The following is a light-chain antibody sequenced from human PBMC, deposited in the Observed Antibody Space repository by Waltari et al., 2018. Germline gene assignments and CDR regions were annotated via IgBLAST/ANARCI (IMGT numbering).Light chain of an antibody. V-gene: IGKV1D-12*01. Sequence: DIQMTQSPSSVSASVGDRVTITCRASQGIGGWLAWYPQKPGKAPKPLIYGSSALQSGFPSRCGGSGSGTDFTLTISSLEPEDFATFCGRQAASVPLTFGGGTKVEIK. J-gene: IGKJ4*01. CDR2: GSS. CDR3: RQAASVPLT. CDR1: QGIGGW.